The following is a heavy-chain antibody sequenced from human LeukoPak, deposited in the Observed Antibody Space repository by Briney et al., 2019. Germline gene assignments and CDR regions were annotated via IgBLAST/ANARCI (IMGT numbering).Heavy chain of an antibody. CDR2: ISSSGSTI. CDR3: ASDRPRGSMVRGVHDY. D-gene: IGHD3-10*01. Sequence: PGGSLRLSCAASGFTFSSYEMNWVRQAPGKGLEWVSYISSSGSTIYYADSVKGRFTISRDNAKNSLYLQMNSLRAEDTAVYYCASDRPRGSMVRGVHDYWGQGTLVTVSS. V-gene: IGHV3-48*03. CDR1: GFTFSSYE. J-gene: IGHJ4*02.